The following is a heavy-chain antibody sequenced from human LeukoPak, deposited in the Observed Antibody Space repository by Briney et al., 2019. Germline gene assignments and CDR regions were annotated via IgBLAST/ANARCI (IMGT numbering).Heavy chain of an antibody. CDR1: GYTFTSYD. CDR3: ARDDSEMAHDAFDI. CDR2: INPSGGST. D-gene: IGHD5-24*01. Sequence: ASVKVSCKASGYTFTSYDINWVRQATGQGLEWMGIINPSGGSTSYAQKFQGRVTMTRDTSTSTVYMELSSLRSEDTAVYYCARDDSEMAHDAFDIWGQGTMVTVSS. J-gene: IGHJ3*02. V-gene: IGHV1-46*01.